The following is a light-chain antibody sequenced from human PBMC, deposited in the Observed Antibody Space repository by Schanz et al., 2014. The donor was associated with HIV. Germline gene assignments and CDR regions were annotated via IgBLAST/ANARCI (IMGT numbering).Light chain of an antibody. J-gene: IGKJ1*01. Sequence: EIVLTQSPGTLSLSPGERATLSCRASQSVRSNYLAWYQQKPGQAPRLLIYGASNRATGIPDKFSGSGSGTDFTLTISRLEPEDFAVYYCQQYNNWPKTFGQGTKVEIK. CDR3: QQYNNWPKT. CDR2: GAS. V-gene: IGKV3-20*01. CDR1: QSVRSNY.